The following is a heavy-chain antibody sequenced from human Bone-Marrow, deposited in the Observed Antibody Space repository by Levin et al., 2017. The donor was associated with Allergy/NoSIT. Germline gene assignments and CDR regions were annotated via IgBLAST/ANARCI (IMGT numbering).Heavy chain of an antibody. J-gene: IGHJ6*02. CDR2: ISWNRADI. V-gene: IGHV3-9*01. CDR3: VKDKAGMGAGMDV. D-gene: IGHD3-10*01. CDR1: GFTFEHHA. Sequence: PGGSLRLSCVASGFTFEHHAMHWVRQAPGKGPEWVSGISWNRADIGYADSVKGRFTISRDDAKNSLYLQMNSLRSEDTALYYCVKDKAGMGAGMDVWGQGTTVTVSS.